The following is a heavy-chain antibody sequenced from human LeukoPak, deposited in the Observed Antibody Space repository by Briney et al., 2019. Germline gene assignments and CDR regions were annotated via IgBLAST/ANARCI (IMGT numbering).Heavy chain of an antibody. D-gene: IGHD3-10*01. J-gene: IGHJ4*02. Sequence: PGGSLRLSCAASGFTCSSYGMHWVRQAPGKGREWVAVISYDGSNKYYADSVKGRFTISRDNSKNTLYLQMDSLRAEDTAVYYCPKAMVRGVIITEFDYWGQGTLVTVSS. CDR3: PKAMVRGVIITEFDY. V-gene: IGHV3-30*18. CDR2: ISYDGSNK. CDR1: GFTCSSYG.